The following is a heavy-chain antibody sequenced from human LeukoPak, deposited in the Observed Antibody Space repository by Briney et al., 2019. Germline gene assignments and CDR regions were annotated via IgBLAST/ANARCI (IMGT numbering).Heavy chain of an antibody. D-gene: IGHD3-3*01. CDR2: IPHVGSNA. J-gene: IGHJ5*02. Sequence: GGSLRLSWVASGFTFTRNCMHWVRQAPGKGLEWVAAIPHVGSNAYYADSVKGRFTISRDDSKNTQYLQVNSLRIEDSAVYYCATGSDFYYASWGQGTLVTVSS. CDR3: ATGSDFYYAS. CDR1: GFTFTRNC. V-gene: IGHV3-30-3*01.